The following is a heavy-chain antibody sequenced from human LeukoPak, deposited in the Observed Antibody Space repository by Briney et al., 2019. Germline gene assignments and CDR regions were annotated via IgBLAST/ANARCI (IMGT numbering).Heavy chain of an antibody. CDR1: GGSISSSSYY. CDR2: IYYSGST. Sequence: SETLSLTCTVSGGSISSSSYYWGWIRQPPGKGLEWIGSIYYSGSTYYNPSLKSRVTISVDTSKNQFSLKLSSVTAADTAVYYCARDLRYWYFDLWGRGTLVTVSS. V-gene: IGHV4-39*07. J-gene: IGHJ2*01. CDR3: ARDLRYWYFDL.